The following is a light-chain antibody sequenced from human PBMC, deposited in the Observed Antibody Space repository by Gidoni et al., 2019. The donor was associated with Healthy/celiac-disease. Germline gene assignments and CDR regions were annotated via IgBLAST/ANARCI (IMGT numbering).Light chain of an antibody. V-gene: IGKV1-9*01. CDR3: QQRNSYPRT. CDR1: QGISSY. CDR2: AAS. J-gene: IGKJ2*01. Sequence: IQLTQYPSSLSASVGDRVTITCRASQGISSYLAWYQQKPGKAPKLLIYAASTLQSGVPSRFSGSGSGTDFTLTISSLQPEDFATYYCQQRNSYPRTFGQGTKLEIK.